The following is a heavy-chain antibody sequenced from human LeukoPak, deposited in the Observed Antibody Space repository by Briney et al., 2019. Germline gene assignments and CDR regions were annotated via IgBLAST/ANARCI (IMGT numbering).Heavy chain of an antibody. V-gene: IGHV1-2*02. D-gene: IGHD2-2*01. Sequence: GASVKVSCKAPGYTFTGYYMHWVRQAPGQGLGWMGWINPNSGGTNYAQKFQGRVTMTRDTSISTAYMELSRLRSDDTAVYYCARVSTSCCYEIDYWGQGTLVTVSS. CDR3: ARVSTSCCYEIDY. CDR1: GYTFTGYY. CDR2: INPNSGGT. J-gene: IGHJ4*02.